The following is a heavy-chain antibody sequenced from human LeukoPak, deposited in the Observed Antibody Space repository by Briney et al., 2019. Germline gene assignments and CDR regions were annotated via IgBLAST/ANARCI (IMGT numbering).Heavy chain of an antibody. CDR2: IYPGDSDT. D-gene: IGHD3-9*01. J-gene: IGHJ6*03. V-gene: IGHV5-51*01. CDR3: ARHGNDILTGYRRYYYYYMDV. Sequence: GESLKISCKGSGYSFTSYWIGWVRQMPGKGLEWMGIIYPGDSDTRYSPSFQGQVTISADKSISTAYLQWSSLKASVTAMYYCARHGNDILTGYRRYYYYYMDVWGKGTTVTVSS. CDR1: GYSFTSYW.